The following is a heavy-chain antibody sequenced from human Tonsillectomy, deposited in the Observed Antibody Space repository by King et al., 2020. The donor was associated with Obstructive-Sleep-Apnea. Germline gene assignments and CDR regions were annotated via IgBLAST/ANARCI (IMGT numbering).Heavy chain of an antibody. CDR2: ISVYNVNR. V-gene: IGHV1-18*04. D-gene: IGHD2-2*01. CDR1: GYTFTSYS. Sequence: QLVQSGAEVKKPGASVKVSCKASGYTFTSYSINWVRQAPGQWLEWLGWISVYNVNRNYAQKLQGRVTMTTDTSTSTAYMELRSLTSDDTAVYYCAREVCSTSCYDYYYGMDVWGQGTTVTVSS. CDR3: AREVCSTSCYDYYYGMDV. J-gene: IGHJ6*02.